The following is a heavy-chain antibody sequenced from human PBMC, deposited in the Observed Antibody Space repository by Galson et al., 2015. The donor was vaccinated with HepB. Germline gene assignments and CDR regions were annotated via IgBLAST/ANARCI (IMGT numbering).Heavy chain of an antibody. D-gene: IGHD6-19*01. CDR2: ISAYNGNT. CDR1: GYTFTSYG. CDR3: ARDQEGLGYSSGWYDY. Sequence: SVKVSCKASGYTFTSYGISWVRQAPGQGLEWMGWISAYNGNTNYAQKLQGRVTMTTDTSTSTAYMELRSLRSDDTAVYYCARDQEGLGYSSGWYDYWGQGTLVTVSS. V-gene: IGHV1-18*04. J-gene: IGHJ4*02.